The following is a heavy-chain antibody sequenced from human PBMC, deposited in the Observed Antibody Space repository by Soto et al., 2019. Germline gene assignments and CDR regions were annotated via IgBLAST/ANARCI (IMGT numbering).Heavy chain of an antibody. CDR1: GFSFRDYY. Sequence: QVYLVESGGGLVKPGGSLRLSCVASGFSFRDYYMIWIRQAPGKGLEWVSYVSSGSTYTNYAESVKGRFTISRDDAKNSLFLQMNSLRVEDTAVYYCAKAQSYYEPSAGFDMWGQGTMVTVSS. CDR3: AKAQSYYEPSAGFDM. V-gene: IGHV3-11*05. CDR2: VSSGSTYT. D-gene: IGHD3-22*01. J-gene: IGHJ3*02.